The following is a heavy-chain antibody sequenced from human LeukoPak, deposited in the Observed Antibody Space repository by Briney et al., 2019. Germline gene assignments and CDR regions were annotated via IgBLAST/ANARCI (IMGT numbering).Heavy chain of an antibody. CDR2: ISSSGSTI. Sequence: PGGSLRLSCAASGFTFSSYEMNWVRQAPGKGLEWVSYISSSGSTIYYADPVKGRFTISRDNAKNSLYLQMNSLRAEDTAVYYCGRETGENAFDIWGQGTMVTVSS. D-gene: IGHD7-27*01. J-gene: IGHJ3*02. CDR1: GFTFSSYE. V-gene: IGHV3-48*03. CDR3: GRETGENAFDI.